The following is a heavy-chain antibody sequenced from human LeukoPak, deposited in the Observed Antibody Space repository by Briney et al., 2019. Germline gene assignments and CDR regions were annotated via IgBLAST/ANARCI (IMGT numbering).Heavy chain of an antibody. V-gene: IGHV3-48*02. J-gene: IGHJ3*02. CDR1: GFTFSTFG. CDR2: ITTSSSTI. Sequence: GGSLRLSCTASGFTFSTFGMSWVRQAPGKGLEWVSYITTSSSTIYYADSVRGRFTISRDNAKNSLYLQMNSLRDEDSAVYCCTRDWGRFDIWGQGTMVTVSS. CDR3: TRDWGRFDI. D-gene: IGHD3-16*01.